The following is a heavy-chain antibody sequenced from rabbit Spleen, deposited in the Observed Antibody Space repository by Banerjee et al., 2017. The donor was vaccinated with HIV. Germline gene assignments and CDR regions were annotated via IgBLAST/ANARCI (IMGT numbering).Heavy chain of an antibody. J-gene: IGHJ6*01. D-gene: IGHD7-1*01. CDR3: ARDVGTSFSTYGMDL. V-gene: IGHV1S40*01. CDR1: GFSFNSGYD. Sequence: QSLEESGGDLVKPGTSLTLTCKASGFSFNSGYDMCWVRQAPGKGLEWIACIAGGSSGSTYSATWAKGRFTISKTSSTTVTLQMTSLTAADTATYFCARDVGTSFSTYGMDLWGPGTLVTVS. CDR2: IAGGSSGST.